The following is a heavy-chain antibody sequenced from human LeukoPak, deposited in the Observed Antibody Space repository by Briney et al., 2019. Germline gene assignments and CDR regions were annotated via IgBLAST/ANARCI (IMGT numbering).Heavy chain of an antibody. CDR2: IIPILGIA. J-gene: IGHJ4*02. CDR1: GSTFSSYS. V-gene: IGHV1-69*04. CDR3: ARVVGGSGSYYNTPADY. Sequence: SVKVSCQASGSTFSSYSISWVRQAPGQGLEWMGRIIPILGIANYAQKFQGRVTITADKSTSTAYMELSSLRSEDTAVYYCARVVGGSGSYYNTPADYWGQGTLVTVSS. D-gene: IGHD3-10*01.